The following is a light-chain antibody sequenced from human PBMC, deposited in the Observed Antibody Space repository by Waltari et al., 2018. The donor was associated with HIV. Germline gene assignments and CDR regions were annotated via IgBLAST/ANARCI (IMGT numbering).Light chain of an antibody. J-gene: IGLJ2*01. CDR1: HFGTYR. Sequence: SYVLTQAASVSLAPGQPAPISRGHFGTYRVPWSRQKPGRAPVLVVSDDTDRLSGTPARMSGDNTGNRATLTISSVEAGDEAVYYCQVWDRSYKEAVFGGGT. V-gene: IGLV3-21*02. CDR3: QVWDRSYKEAV. CDR2: DDT.